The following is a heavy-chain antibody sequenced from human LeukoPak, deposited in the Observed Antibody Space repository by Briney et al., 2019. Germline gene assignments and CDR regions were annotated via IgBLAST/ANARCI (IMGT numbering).Heavy chain of an antibody. V-gene: IGHV5-51*01. J-gene: IGHJ3*02. CDR2: IYPGDSDT. CDR3: ARHIKQLSAYIVVVPAAILAAFDI. Sequence: GESLKISCKGSGYSFTTYWIGWVRQMPGKGLEWMGIIYPGDSDTRYSPSFQGQVTISADKSISTAYLQWSSLKASDTAMYYCARHIKQLSAYIVVVPAAILAAFDIWGQGTMVTVSS. CDR1: GYSFTTYW. D-gene: IGHD2-2*01.